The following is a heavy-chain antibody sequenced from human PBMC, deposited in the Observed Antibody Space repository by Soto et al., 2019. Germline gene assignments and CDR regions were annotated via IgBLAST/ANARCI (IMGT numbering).Heavy chain of an antibody. J-gene: IGHJ4*02. D-gene: IGHD4-17*01. CDR3: ARRLYGDYDY. V-gene: IGHV1-18*01. CDR2: ISTYNGNT. CDR1: GYSFTTSG. Sequence: QAQLVQSGAEVKEPGASVKVSCKASGYSFTTSGITWVRQAPGQGLEWMGWISTYNGNTNYAQNLQHRVTLTTDTSTSTAYMELRSLRSDDTAVYYCARRLYGDYDYWGQGTLVTVSS.